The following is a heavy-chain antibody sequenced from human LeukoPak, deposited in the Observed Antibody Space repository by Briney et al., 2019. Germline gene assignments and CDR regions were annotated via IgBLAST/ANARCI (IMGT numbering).Heavy chain of an antibody. D-gene: IGHD1-1*01. V-gene: IGHV1-18*01. CDR3: AREVGWNDGIYYYGMDV. J-gene: IGHJ6*02. Sequence: EASVTVSCTASGYTFTIYGISWVRQAPGQGLEWMGWISAYNGNTNYAQKLQGRVTMTTDTSTSTAYMELKSLRSDDTAAYYCAREVGWNDGIYYYGMDVWGQGTTVTVSS. CDR1: GYTFTIYG. CDR2: ISAYNGNT.